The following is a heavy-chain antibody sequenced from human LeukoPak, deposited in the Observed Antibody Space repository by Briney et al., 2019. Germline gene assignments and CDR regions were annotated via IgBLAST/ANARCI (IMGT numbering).Heavy chain of an antibody. J-gene: IGHJ4*02. V-gene: IGHV4-59*08. CDR1: GGSIGSYY. CDR2: IYYSGST. CDR3: ARGPDYYASGEFDY. Sequence: SETLSLTCTVSGGSIGSYYWSWIRQPPGKGLEWIGYIYYSGSTNYNPSLKSRVTISVDTSKNQFSLKLSSVTAADTAVYYCARGPDYYASGEFDYWGQGTLVTVSS. D-gene: IGHD3-10*01.